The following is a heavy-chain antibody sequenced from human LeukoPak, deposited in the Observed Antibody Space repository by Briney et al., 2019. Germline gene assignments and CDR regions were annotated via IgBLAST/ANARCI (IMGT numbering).Heavy chain of an antibody. Sequence: GGSLRLSCAASGFTVSSYAMTWVRQAPGKGLEWVSAIGYSAGDTYYADSVKGRFTISRDNSMNTLYLQMSSLRADDTALYYCAKDDDGHHHGVDHWGQGTLVTVST. CDR1: GFTVSSYA. CDR3: AKDDDGHHHGVDH. V-gene: IGHV3-23*01. J-gene: IGHJ4*02. CDR2: IGYSAGDT. D-gene: IGHD4-17*01.